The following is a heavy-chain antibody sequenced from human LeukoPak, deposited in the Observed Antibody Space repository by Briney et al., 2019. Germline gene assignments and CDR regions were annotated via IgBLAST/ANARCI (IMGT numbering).Heavy chain of an antibody. V-gene: IGHV4-30-4*01. Sequence: SETLSLTCNVSGGSISSGDYYWSWIRQPPGKGLEWIGYIYYSGSTYYNPSLKSRLTLSIDTSKNQFSLKLTSVTAADTAVYYCARPYYYDSRIDPWGQGTLVSVSS. J-gene: IGHJ5*02. CDR2: IYYSGST. CDR3: ARPYYYDSRIDP. CDR1: GGSISSGDYY. D-gene: IGHD3-22*01.